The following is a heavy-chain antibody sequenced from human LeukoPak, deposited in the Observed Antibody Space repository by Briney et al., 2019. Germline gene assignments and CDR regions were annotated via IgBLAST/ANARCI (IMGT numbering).Heavy chain of an antibody. J-gene: IGHJ5*02. CDR2: ISGSGGST. CDR1: GFTFSSYA. Sequence: GGSLRLSCAASGFTFSSYAMSWVRQAPGKGLEWVSAISGSGGSTYYADSVKGRFTISRDNSKNTLYLQMNSLRAEGTAVYYCAETRYYDFWSGIDNWFDPWGQGTLVTVSS. CDR3: AETRYYDFWSGIDNWFDP. D-gene: IGHD3-3*01. V-gene: IGHV3-23*01.